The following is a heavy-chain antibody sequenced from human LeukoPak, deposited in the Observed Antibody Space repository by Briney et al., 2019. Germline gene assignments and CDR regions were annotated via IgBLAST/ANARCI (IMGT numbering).Heavy chain of an antibody. CDR1: GGTFSSYA. V-gene: IGHV1-69*04. CDR2: IIPILGKA. CDR3: ARELMEWELLFFDY. D-gene: IGHD1-26*01. Sequence: SVKVSCKASGGTFSSYAISWVRQAPGQGLEWMGRIIPILGKANYAQKFQGRVTITADKSTSTAYMELSSLRSEDTAVYYCARELMEWELLFFDYWGQGTLVTVPS. J-gene: IGHJ4*02.